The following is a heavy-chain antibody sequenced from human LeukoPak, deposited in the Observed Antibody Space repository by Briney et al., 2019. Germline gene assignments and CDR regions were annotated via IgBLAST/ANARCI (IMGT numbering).Heavy chain of an antibody. Sequence: GGSLRLSCAASGFTFSSYWMSWVRQAPGKGLEWVANIKQDGSEKYYVDSVKGRFTISRDNAKNSLYLQMNSLRAEDTAVYYCARVVSLYYDILTGYTTTYYFDYWGQGTLVTVSS. CDR2: IKQDGSEK. CDR3: ARVVSLYYDILTGYTTTYYFDY. CDR1: GFTFSSYW. V-gene: IGHV3-7*01. D-gene: IGHD3-9*01. J-gene: IGHJ4*02.